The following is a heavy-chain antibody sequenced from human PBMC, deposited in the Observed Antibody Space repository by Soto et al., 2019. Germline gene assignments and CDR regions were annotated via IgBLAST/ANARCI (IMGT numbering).Heavy chain of an antibody. CDR3: VKGEYYYDSSGYYPFDY. Sequence: GSLRLSCSASGFTFSSYAMHWVRQPPGKGLEYVSSISTNGGSTHYADSVKGRFTISRDNSKNTQYLQMSSLRADDTAVYYCVKGEYYYDSSGYYPFDYWGQGT. V-gene: IGHV3-64D*06. CDR1: GFTFSSYA. D-gene: IGHD3-22*01. J-gene: IGHJ4*02. CDR2: ISTNGGST.